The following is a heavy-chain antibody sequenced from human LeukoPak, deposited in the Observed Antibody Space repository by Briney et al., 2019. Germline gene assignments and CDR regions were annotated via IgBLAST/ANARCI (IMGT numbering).Heavy chain of an antibody. CDR2: IDHSGST. CDR3: AREPSRDYDFWSGYYTGLDAFDI. CDR1: GYSISSGYY. J-gene: IGHJ3*02. Sequence: SETLSLTCTVSGYSISSGYYWGWIRQPPGKGLEWIGSIDHSGSTYYNPSLKSRVTISGDTSKNQFSLKLSSVTAADTAVYYCAREPSRDYDFWSGYYTGLDAFDIWGQGTMVTVSS. V-gene: IGHV4-38-2*02. D-gene: IGHD3-3*01.